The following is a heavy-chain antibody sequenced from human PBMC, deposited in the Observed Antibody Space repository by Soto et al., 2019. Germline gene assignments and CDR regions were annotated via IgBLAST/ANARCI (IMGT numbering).Heavy chain of an antibody. Sequence: SETLSLTCTVSGGSISSYSWSWIRQPPGKGLEWIGYIYYSGSTNYNPSLKSRVTISVDTSKNQFSLKLSSVTAADTAVYYCAWHDYGDYSKQGWGQGTLVTVSS. CDR3: AWHDYGDYSKQG. D-gene: IGHD4-17*01. V-gene: IGHV4-59*01. CDR2: IYYSGST. CDR1: GGSISSYS. J-gene: IGHJ4*02.